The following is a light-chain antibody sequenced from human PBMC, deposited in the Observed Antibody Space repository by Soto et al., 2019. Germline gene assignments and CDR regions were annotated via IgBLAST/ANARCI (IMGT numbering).Light chain of an antibody. Sequence: DIVMTQSPDSLAVSLGERATINCKSSQSVLYSSNNKNYLAWYQQKPGQPPKLPLYWASTRESGVPDRFGGSGSGTDFTLTISSLQAEDVAVYYCQQYYSTPQTFGQGTKVEIK. J-gene: IGKJ1*01. CDR2: WAS. V-gene: IGKV4-1*01. CDR1: QSVLYSSNNKNY. CDR3: QQYYSTPQT.